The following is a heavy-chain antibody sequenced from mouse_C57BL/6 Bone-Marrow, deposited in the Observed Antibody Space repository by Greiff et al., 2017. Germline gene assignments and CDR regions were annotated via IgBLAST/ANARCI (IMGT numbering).Heavy chain of an antibody. V-gene: IGHV1-52*01. CDR1: GYTFTSYW. D-gene: IGHD1-1*01. CDR3: AVEGTYYYGSSFQDYYFDY. J-gene: IGHJ2*01. CDR2: IDPSDSET. Sequence: QVHVKQPGAELVRPGSSVKLSCKASGYTFTSYWMHWVKQRPIQGLEWIGNIDPSDSETHYNQKFKDKATLTVDKSSSTAYMQLSSLTSEDSAVYYCAVEGTYYYGSSFQDYYFDYWGQGTTLTVSS.